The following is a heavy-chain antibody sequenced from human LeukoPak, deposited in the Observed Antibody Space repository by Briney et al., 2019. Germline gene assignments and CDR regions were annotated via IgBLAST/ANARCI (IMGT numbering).Heavy chain of an antibody. J-gene: IGHJ6*03. CDR2: IYPGDSDT. CDR1: GYSFTSYW. V-gene: IGHV5-51*01. Sequence: GESLKISCKGSGYSFTSYWIGWVRQMPGKGLEWMGIIYPGDSDTRYSPSFQGQATISADKSISTAYLQWSSLKASDTAMYYCARHRGGILGYYYYMDVWGKGTTVTVSS. D-gene: IGHD1-14*01. CDR3: ARHRGGILGYYYYMDV.